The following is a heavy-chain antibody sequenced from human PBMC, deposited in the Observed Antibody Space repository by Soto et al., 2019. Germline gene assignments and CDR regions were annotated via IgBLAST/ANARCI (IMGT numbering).Heavy chain of an antibody. CDR3: ARASAPPVTTPAQVDY. J-gene: IGHJ4*02. Sequence: GGSLRLSCAASGFTFSSYGMHWVRQAPGKGLEWVAVIWYDGSNKYYADSVKGRFTISRDNSKNTLYLQMNSLRAEDTAVYYCARASAPPVTTPAQVDYWGQGTLVTVSS. CDR2: IWYDGSNK. CDR1: GFTFSSYG. D-gene: IGHD4-17*01. V-gene: IGHV3-33*01.